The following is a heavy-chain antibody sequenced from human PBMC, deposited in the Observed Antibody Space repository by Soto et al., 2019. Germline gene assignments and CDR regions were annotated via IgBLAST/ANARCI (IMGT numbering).Heavy chain of an antibody. CDR2: ISWNSGTI. J-gene: IGHJ5*02. Sequence: EVQLVESGGGLVQPGRSLRLSCAASGFTFDDYAMHWVRQAPGKGLEWVSGISWNSGTIAYAGFVKGRFTISRDNAKNSLYMQMNRLRPEDTALYYCARDPNVRGYSSGLNWFDPWGQGTLVTVSP. CDR3: ARDPNVRGYSSGLNWFDP. V-gene: IGHV3-9*01. CDR1: GFTFDDYA. D-gene: IGHD6-19*01.